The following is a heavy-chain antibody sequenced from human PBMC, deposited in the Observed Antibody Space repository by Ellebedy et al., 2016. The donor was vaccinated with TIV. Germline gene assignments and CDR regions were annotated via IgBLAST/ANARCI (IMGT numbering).Heavy chain of an antibody. D-gene: IGHD3-9*01. J-gene: IGHJ6*02. CDR3: ARDAYDTVTGWSEGMDV. V-gene: IGHV4-31*03. Sequence: SETLSLTCTVSGGSIRSSNYYWTWVRQHPGKGLEWIGYIGYSGSTYYSPSLRGRGIISVDTSKNQFSLKLNSVTAADTAGYYCARDAYDTVTGWSEGMDVWGQGTTVTVSS. CDR2: IGYSGST. CDR1: GGSIRSSNYY.